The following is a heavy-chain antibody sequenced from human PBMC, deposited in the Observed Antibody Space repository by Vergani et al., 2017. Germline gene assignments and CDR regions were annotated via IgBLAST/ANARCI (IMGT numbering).Heavy chain of an antibody. Sequence: QVQLVESGGGVVKPGGSLRLSCAASGFTFSDYDMSWIRQAPGKGLEWVAYISSSSSYTNYADAVKGRFTMARDNAKNSLYLQMNSLRAEDTAVYYCARDFRRDRGKLTYDYMDVWGKGTMVTVSS. CDR3: ARDFRRDRGKLTYDYMDV. D-gene: IGHD3-9*01. CDR2: ISSSSSYT. J-gene: IGHJ6*03. V-gene: IGHV3-11*06. CDR1: GFTFSDYD.